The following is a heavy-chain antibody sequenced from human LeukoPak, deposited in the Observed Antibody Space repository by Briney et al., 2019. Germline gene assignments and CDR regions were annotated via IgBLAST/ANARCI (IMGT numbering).Heavy chain of an antibody. D-gene: IGHD1-26*01. CDR1: GFTFSSYS. V-gene: IGHV3-21*01. CDR2: ISSSSSYI. Sequence: PGGSLRLSCAASGFTFSSYSMNWVRQAPGKGLEWVSSISSSSSYIYYADSVKGRFTISRDNAKNSLYLQMNSLRAEDTAVYYCASSIVGARRKPPGDYWGQGTLVTVSS. J-gene: IGHJ4*02. CDR3: ASSIVGARRKPPGDY.